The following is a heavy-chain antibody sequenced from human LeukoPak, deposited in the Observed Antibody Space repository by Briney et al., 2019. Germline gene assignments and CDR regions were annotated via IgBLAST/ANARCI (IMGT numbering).Heavy chain of an antibody. J-gene: IGHJ3*02. CDR1: GGSISSYY. Sequence: SETLSLTCTVSGGSISSYYWSWIRQPAGKGLEWIGRVYTSGSTNYNPSLKSRVNISLDTPKNQFSLKLISVTAADTAVYFCATNRVGTYDRPFDIWGQGTMVTVSS. V-gene: IGHV4-4*07. D-gene: IGHD1-26*01. CDR3: ATNRVGTYDRPFDI. CDR2: VYTSGST.